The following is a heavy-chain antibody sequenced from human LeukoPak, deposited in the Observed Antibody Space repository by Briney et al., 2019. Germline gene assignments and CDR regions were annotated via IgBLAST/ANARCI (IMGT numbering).Heavy chain of an antibody. J-gene: IGHJ4*02. V-gene: IGHV4-34*01. CDR1: GGSFSGYY. D-gene: IGHD4-11*01. Sequence: SETLSLTCAVYGGSFSGYYWTWIRQPPGKGLEWIGEIHDSGSTKYMPSLKSRVTILVDPSKNQVSLKVNSVTAADTAVYYCARGGLDSNYFDSWGQGVLLTVSS. CDR3: ARGGLDSNYFDS. CDR2: IHDSGST.